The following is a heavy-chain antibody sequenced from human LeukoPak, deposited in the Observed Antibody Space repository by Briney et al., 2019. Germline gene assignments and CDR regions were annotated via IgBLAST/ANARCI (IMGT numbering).Heavy chain of an antibody. V-gene: IGHV4-59*01. CDR2: VYYSGST. CDR3: ARESPTVTSHGMDV. CDR1: GGSISTYY. J-gene: IGHJ6*02. D-gene: IGHD4-17*01. Sequence: SETLSLTCTVSGGSISTYYWSWIRQPPGKGLEWIGYVYYSGSTNYNPSLKSRVTISIDTSKSQFSLNLRSVTAADTAVYYCARESPTVTSHGMDVWGQGTTVIVSS.